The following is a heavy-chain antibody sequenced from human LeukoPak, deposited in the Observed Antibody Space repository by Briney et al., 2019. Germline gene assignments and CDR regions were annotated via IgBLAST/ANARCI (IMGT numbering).Heavy chain of an antibody. V-gene: IGHV4-30-4*08. Sequence: SETLSLTCTVSGGSISSGDYYWSWIRQPPGKGLEWIGYIYYSGSTYYNPSLKSRVTISVDTSKNQFSLKLSSVTAADTAVYYCARVRLRYCSSTSCDEGYYFDYWGQGTLVTVSS. CDR1: GGSISSGDYY. D-gene: IGHD2-2*01. J-gene: IGHJ4*02. CDR2: IYYSGST. CDR3: ARVRLRYCSSTSCDEGYYFDY.